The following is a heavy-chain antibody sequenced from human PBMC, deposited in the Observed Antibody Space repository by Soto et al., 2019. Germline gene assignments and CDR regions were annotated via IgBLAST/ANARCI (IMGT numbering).Heavy chain of an antibody. CDR3: ARRYGGNFDY. J-gene: IGHJ4*02. CDR2: IYYSGST. D-gene: IGHD1-26*01. V-gene: IGHV4-61*05. Sequence: SETLSLTCTVSGGSISSSSYYWGWIRQPPGKGLEWIGYIYYSGSTNYNPSLKSRVTISVDTSKNQFSLKLTSVTAADTAVYYCARRYGGNFDYWGQGTLVTVSS. CDR1: GGSISSSSYY.